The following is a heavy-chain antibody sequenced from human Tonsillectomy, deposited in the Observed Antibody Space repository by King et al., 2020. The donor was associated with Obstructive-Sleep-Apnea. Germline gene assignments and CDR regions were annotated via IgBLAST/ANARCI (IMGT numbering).Heavy chain of an antibody. CDR3: AKELGGSYITNNPPIDY. V-gene: IGHV3-21*06. J-gene: IGHJ4*02. CDR2: IISGSNYI. Sequence: VQLVESGGGLVKPGGSLRLSCVASGFTFSSYSMNWVRQAPGKGLEWVSSIISGSNYIYYADSVKGRFTISRDNAKNSLFLQMNSLRAEDTAVYYCAKELGGSYITNNPPIDYWGQGTLVTVSS. CDR1: GFTFSSYS. D-gene: IGHD1-26*01.